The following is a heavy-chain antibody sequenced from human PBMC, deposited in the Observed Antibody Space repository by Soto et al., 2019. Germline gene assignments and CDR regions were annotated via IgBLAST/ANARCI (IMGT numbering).Heavy chain of an antibody. V-gene: IGHV1-3*01. CDR2: INAGNGNT. CDR3: ARVRSAVAVAGTPTYYFDY. J-gene: IGHJ4*02. Sequence: GASVKVSCKASGYTFTSYAMHWVRQAPGQRLEWMGWINAGNGNTKYSQKFQGRVTITRDTSASTAYMELSSLRSEDTAVYYCARVRSAVAVAGTPTYYFDYWGQGTLVTVSS. CDR1: GYTFTSYA. D-gene: IGHD6-19*01.